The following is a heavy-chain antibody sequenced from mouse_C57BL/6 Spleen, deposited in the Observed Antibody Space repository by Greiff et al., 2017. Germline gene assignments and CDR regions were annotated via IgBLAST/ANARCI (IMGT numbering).Heavy chain of an antibody. CDR1: GYAFSSSW. CDR3: AREENWAWFAC. CDR2: IYPGDGDT. D-gene: IGHD4-1*01. Sequence: VKLMESGPELVKPGASVKISCKASGYAFSSSWMNWVKQRPGKGLEWIGRIYPGDGDTNYNGKFKGKATLTADKSSSTAYIQLSSLTSVDSAVYFCAREENWAWFACWGQGTLVTVSA. J-gene: IGHJ3*01. V-gene: IGHV1-82*01.